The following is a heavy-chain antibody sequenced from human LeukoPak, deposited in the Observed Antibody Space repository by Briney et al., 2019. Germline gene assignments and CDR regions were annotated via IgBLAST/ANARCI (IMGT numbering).Heavy chain of an antibody. D-gene: IGHD3-3*01. Sequence: ASVKVSCMVSGYTLTELSIHWVRPAPGKGLERMARFDTEDGEPIYAQKFHGRVTMTEDTSTDTAYMELSSLRSEDTAVYYCATARFWSGYFDYCGQGTLVTVSS. V-gene: IGHV1-24*01. CDR3: ATARFWSGYFDY. CDR2: FDTEDGEP. J-gene: IGHJ4*02. CDR1: GYTLTELS.